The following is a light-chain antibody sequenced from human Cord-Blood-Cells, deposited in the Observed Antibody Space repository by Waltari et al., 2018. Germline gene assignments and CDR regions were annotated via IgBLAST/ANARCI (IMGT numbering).Light chain of an antibody. J-gene: IGKJ3*01. CDR2: GAS. V-gene: IGKV3-20*01. Sequence: EIVLTQSPGTLSLSPGERAPLYCRASQSVRSSYLAWYQQKPGQAPRPRIYGASSRATCIPDRFSGSGSGTDFTLTISRLEPDDFAVYYCQQYGSSPPVTFGPGTKVDIK. CDR3: QQYGSSPPVT. CDR1: QSVRSSY.